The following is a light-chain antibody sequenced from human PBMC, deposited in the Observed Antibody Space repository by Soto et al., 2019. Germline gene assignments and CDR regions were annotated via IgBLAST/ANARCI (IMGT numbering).Light chain of an antibody. CDR2: VNSDGSH. J-gene: IGLJ3*02. V-gene: IGLV4-69*01. Sequence: QLVLTQSPSASASLGASVNLTCTLSSGHSSYAIAWHQQQPEKGPRYLMKVNSDGSHSKGDGIPDRFSGSSSGAERYLTISSLQSEDEADYYCQTWGTGPWVFGGGTKVTVL. CDR1: SGHSSYA. CDR3: QTWGTGPWV.